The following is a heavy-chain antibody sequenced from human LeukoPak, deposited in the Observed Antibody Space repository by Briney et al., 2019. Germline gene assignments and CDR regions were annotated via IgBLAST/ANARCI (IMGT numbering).Heavy chain of an antibody. D-gene: IGHD4-17*01. J-gene: IGHJ6*03. V-gene: IGHV4-39*07. CDR1: GGSISSSSYY. Sequence: SETLSLTCTVSGGSISSSSYYWGWIRQPPGKGLEWIGSIYYSGSTYYNPSLKSRVTISVDTSKNQFSLKLSSVTAADTVVYYCARGDYGPYYYYMDVWGKGTTVTVSS. CDR2: IYYSGST. CDR3: ARGDYGPYYYYMDV.